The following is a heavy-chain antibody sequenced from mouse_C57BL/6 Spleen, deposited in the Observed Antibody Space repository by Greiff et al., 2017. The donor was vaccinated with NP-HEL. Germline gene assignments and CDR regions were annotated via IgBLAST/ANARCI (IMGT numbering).Heavy chain of an antibody. D-gene: IGHD1-1*01. Sequence: VQLQQSGPGLVQPSQSLSITCTVSGFSLTSYGVHWVRQSPGKGLEWLGVIWSGGSTDYNAAFISRLSISKDNSKSQVFFKMNSLQADDTAIYYCARDGYYGSRGFAYWGQGTLVTVSA. J-gene: IGHJ3*01. V-gene: IGHV2-2*01. CDR3: ARDGYYGSRGFAY. CDR1: GFSLTSYG. CDR2: IWSGGST.